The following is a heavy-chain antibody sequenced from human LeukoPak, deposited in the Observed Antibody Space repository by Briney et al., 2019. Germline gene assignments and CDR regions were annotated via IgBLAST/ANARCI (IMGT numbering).Heavy chain of an antibody. CDR1: GFTFSSYA. J-gene: IGHJ4*02. V-gene: IGHV3-23*01. D-gene: IGHD5-18*01. CDR3: AKSLGYSYGHPFDY. Sequence: GASLRLSCAASGFTFSSYAMSWVRQAPGKGLEWVSAISGSGGSTYYADSVKGRFTISRDNSKNTLYLQMNSLRAEDTAVYYCAKSLGYSYGHPFDYWGQGTLVTVSS. CDR2: ISGSGGST.